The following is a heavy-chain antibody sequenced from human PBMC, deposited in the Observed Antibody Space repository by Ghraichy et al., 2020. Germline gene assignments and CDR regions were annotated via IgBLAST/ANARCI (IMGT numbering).Heavy chain of an antibody. Sequence: GESLNISCVGSGFTFSSYSMNWVRQAPWKGLEWVSYITRSSRFISYADSVKCRFTVSRDNAQNSLYLQLKSLRDEDTAVYYCARGSTVVRYYYYAGMDVWGQGTTVTVSS. J-gene: IGHJ6*02. V-gene: IGHV3-48*02. CDR1: GFTFSSYS. CDR3: ARGSTVVRYYYYAGMDV. D-gene: IGHD4-23*01. CDR2: ITRSSRFI.